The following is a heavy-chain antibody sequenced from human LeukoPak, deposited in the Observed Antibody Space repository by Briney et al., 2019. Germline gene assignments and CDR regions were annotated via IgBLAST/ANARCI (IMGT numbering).Heavy chain of an antibody. CDR2: ISAYNGNT. Sequence: ASVKVSCKASGNFVYYDINWVRQATGQGLEWMGWISAYNGNTNYAQKLQGRVTMTTDTSTSTAYMELRSLRSDDTAVYYCARDPHYGGNVDYWGQGTLVTVSS. D-gene: IGHD4-23*01. CDR1: GNFVYYD. CDR3: ARDPHYGGNVDY. J-gene: IGHJ4*02. V-gene: IGHV1-18*01.